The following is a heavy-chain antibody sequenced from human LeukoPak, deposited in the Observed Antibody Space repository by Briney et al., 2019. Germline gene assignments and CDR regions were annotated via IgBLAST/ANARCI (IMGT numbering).Heavy chain of an antibody. CDR2: INPSDGAT. Sequence: ASVKVSCKASGYTFTKYYIHWVRQAPGQGLEWMGMINPSDGATTYAQRFQGRVTMTRDMSTTTVYMDLRSLRSEDTAVYFCAREQSGGLSGNLGGLFAMYYTYYYMDVWGRGTTVTVS. D-gene: IGHD3-16*01. J-gene: IGHJ6*03. CDR1: GYTFTKYY. V-gene: IGHV1-46*01. CDR3: AREQSGGLSGNLGGLFAMYYTYYYMDV.